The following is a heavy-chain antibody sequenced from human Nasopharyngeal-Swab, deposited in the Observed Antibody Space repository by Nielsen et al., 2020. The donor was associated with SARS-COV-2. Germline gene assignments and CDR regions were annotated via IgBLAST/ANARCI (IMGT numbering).Heavy chain of an antibody. CDR2: ISSSSSYI. V-gene: IGHV3-21*01. Sequence: GGSLRLSCAASGFTFSSYSMNWVRQAPGKGLEWVSSISSSSSYIYYADSVKGRFTIFRDNAKNSLYLQMNSLRAEDTAVYYCASLPTVGATEDDAFEIWGQGTMVTVSS. J-gene: IGHJ3*02. D-gene: IGHD1-26*01. CDR3: ASLPTVGATEDDAFEI. CDR1: GFTFSSYS.